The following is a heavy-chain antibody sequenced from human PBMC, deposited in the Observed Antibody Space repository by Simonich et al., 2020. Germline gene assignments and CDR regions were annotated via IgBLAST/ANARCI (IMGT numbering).Heavy chain of an antibody. J-gene: IGHJ6*02. D-gene: IGHD6-13*01. CDR3: ARVGYSNYYYYGMDV. V-gene: IGHV4-38-2*01. Sequence: QVQLQESGPGLVKPSETLSLTCAVSGYSISSGYYWGWIRQPTRKGLEWIGSIDHSGSTYDNPSPKSRVTISVDTSKNQFSLKLSAETAADTAVYYCARVGYSNYYYYGMDVWGQGTTVTVSS. CDR2: IDHSGST. CDR1: GYSISSGYY.